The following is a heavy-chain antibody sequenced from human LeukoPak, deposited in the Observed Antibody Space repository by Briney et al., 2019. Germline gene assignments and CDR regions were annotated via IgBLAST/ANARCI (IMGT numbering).Heavy chain of an antibody. Sequence: GGSLRLSCAASGFSFSSYGMHWVRQAPGKGREWVAFIRYDGSNKYYADSVKGRFTISRDNSKNTLYLQMNSLRAEDTAVYYCAIDSSGWYWWDPEPASDAFDIWGQGTMVTVSS. CDR2: IRYDGSNK. CDR3: AIDSSGWYWWDPEPASDAFDI. V-gene: IGHV3-30*02. CDR1: GFSFSSYG. J-gene: IGHJ3*02. D-gene: IGHD6-19*01.